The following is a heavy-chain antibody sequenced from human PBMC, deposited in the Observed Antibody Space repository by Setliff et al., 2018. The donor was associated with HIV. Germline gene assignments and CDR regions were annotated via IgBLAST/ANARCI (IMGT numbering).Heavy chain of an antibody. J-gene: IGHJ4*02. D-gene: IGHD5-12*01. CDR2: INHRGST. CDR1: GGSFSGYY. CDR3: ALDPGYRRDY. V-gene: IGHV4-34*01. Sequence: SETLSLTCAVYGGSFSGYYWSWIRQPPGKGLEWIGEINHRGSTNCNPSLKSRVTMSVDTSKNQFSLNLSSVTAADTAVYYCALDPGYRRDYWGQGTLVTVSS.